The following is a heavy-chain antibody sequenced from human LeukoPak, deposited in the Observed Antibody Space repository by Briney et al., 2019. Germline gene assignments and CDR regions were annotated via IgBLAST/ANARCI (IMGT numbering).Heavy chain of an antibody. Sequence: GGSLRLSWAASGFTFSNSAMSWVRQAPGKGLEWVSTLSGSGITTYYADSVKGRFTISRGNSKNTLYLQMNSLRAEDTAVYYCAKGIYSSGWSYFDYWGHGTLVTVSS. J-gene: IGHJ4*01. CDR2: LSGSGITT. CDR3: AKGIYSSGWSYFDY. CDR1: GFTFSNSA. D-gene: IGHD6-19*01. V-gene: IGHV3-23*01.